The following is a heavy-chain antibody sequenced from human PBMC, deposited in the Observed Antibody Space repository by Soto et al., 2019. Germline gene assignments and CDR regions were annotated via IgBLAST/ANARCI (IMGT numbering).Heavy chain of an antibody. J-gene: IGHJ4*02. CDR3: ARVPTVTPVFFDY. Sequence: QVQLVESGGGVVQPGRSLRLSCAASGFTFSSYGMHWVRQAPGKGLEWVADIWYDGSNKYYADSVKGRFTISRDNSKNKLYLQLNSLRAEDTAVYYCARVPTVTPVFFDYWGQGTLVTVSS. CDR1: GFTFSSYG. V-gene: IGHV3-33*01. D-gene: IGHD4-17*01. CDR2: IWYDGSNK.